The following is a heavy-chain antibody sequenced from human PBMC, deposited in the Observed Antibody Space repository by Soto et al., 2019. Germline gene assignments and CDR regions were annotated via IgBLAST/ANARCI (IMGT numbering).Heavy chain of an antibody. D-gene: IGHD3-22*01. CDR2: ISGSGTTI. CDR1: GFTFSDYY. V-gene: IGHV3-11*04. Sequence: PGGSLRLSCAASGFTFSDYYMSWIRQAPGKGLEWISYISGSGTTIYYADSVKGRFTISRDNAKNSLFLQMNSLRAEDTAVYYCARATYYYDTRVPLGYWGQGTLVTVSS. CDR3: ARATYYYDTRVPLGY. J-gene: IGHJ4*02.